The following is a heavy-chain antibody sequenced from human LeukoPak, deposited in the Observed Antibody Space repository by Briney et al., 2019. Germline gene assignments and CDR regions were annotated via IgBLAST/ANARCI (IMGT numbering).Heavy chain of an antibody. J-gene: IGHJ6*03. Sequence: SETLSLTCTVSGGSINSGTYYWGWIRQPAGKGLEWIGRIYTSGSTNYNPSLKSRVTMSVDTSKNQFSLKLSSVTAADTAVYYCARGGSYYYYYYMDVWGKGTTVTISS. CDR2: IYTSGST. CDR1: GGSINSGTYY. CDR3: ARGGSYYYYYYMDV. D-gene: IGHD3-16*01. V-gene: IGHV4-61*02.